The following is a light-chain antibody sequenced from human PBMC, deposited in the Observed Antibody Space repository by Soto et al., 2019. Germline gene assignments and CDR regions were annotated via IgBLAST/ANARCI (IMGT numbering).Light chain of an antibody. CDR3: QQNNNWPPIT. CDR2: GAS. CDR1: QSVSSN. V-gene: IGKV3-15*01. J-gene: IGKJ5*01. Sequence: EIVMTQSPATLSVSPGERATLSCRASQSVSSNFAWYQQKPGQAPRLLIYGASTKATGIPARFSGSGSGTESTLTISSRQSEDFAVYYCQQNNNWPPITFGQGTRLEIK.